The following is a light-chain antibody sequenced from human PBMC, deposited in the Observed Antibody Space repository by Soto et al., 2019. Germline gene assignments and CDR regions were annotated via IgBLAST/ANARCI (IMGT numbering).Light chain of an antibody. CDR3: QQSYSYPRT. V-gene: IGKV1-39*01. Sequence: DIEMTQLPSSLSASVGDRVTITCRASQSSRSYLNWYQQTPGKAPNLLIYAASTLRSGVPSRFSGSGSGTDFTLTISSLLYEDFAPYFCQQSYSYPRTFGQGTKLEI. CDR2: AAS. J-gene: IGKJ2*01. CDR1: QSSRSY.